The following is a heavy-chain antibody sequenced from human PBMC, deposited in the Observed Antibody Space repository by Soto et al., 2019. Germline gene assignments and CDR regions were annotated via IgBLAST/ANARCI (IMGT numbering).Heavy chain of an antibody. Sequence: QVQLVQSGAEVRKPGASVKVSCKPSGYTFNTYYLHWLRQAPGQALEWMGVIHPSGGGTTSAQKFLGSDTVTRDTSTTTVCLELSSLRSDDTAVYYCARGGHIAVVTASFDIWCQGTLVTGSS. J-gene: IGHJ4*02. CDR2: IHPSGGGT. CDR3: ARGGHIAVVTASFDI. CDR1: GYTFNTYY. V-gene: IGHV1-46*02. D-gene: IGHD2-21*02.